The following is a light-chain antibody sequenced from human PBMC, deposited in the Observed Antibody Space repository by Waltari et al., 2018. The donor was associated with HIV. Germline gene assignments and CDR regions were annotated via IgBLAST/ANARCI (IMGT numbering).Light chain of an antibody. CDR3: IAYISSSSPV. CDR1: DLNDYEY. CDR2: EVT. J-gene: IGLJ2*01. Sequence: QSALTQPASVSGSPGQSITISCDLNDYEYVFWYHRHPCKAPNFIIYEVTNRPSGLSTRFSGSKSDNTATLTISGLQPEDDAEYFCIAYISSSSPVFGRGTKVTVL. V-gene: IGLV2-14*01.